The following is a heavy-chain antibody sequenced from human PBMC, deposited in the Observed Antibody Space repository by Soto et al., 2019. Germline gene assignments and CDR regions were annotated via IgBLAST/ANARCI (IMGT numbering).Heavy chain of an antibody. J-gene: IGHJ5*01. Sequence: SETLSLTCSVSGDSISNLDYFWAWIRQPPGQALEYIGYIYKSATTYYNPSFESRVAISVDTSKSQFSLNVTSVAAADTAVYFCARGRYCLTGRCFPNWFDSWGQGALVTV. D-gene: IGHD7-27*01. CDR1: GDSISNLDYF. CDR3: ARGRYCLTGRCFPNWFDS. CDR2: IYKSATT. V-gene: IGHV4-30-4*01.